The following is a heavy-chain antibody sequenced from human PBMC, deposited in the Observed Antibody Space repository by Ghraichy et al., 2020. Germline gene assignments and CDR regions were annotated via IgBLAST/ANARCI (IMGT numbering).Heavy chain of an antibody. D-gene: IGHD6-13*01. Sequence: SETLSLTCAVYGGSFSGYYWSWIRQPPGKGLEWIGEINHSGSTNYNPSLKSRVTISVDTSKNQFSLKLSSVTAADTAVYYCARLGRVPGQQLVDYWGQGTLVTVSS. J-gene: IGHJ4*02. CDR2: INHSGST. V-gene: IGHV4-34*01. CDR3: ARLGRVPGQQLVDY. CDR1: GGSFSGYY.